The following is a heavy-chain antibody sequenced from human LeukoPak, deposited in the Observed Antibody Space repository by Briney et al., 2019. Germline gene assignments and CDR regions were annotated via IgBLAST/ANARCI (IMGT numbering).Heavy chain of an antibody. CDR2: IYYSGST. CDR1: GGSISSGGYY. Sequence: SQTLSVTCTVSGGSISSGGYYWSWIRQHPGKGLEWIGYIYYSGSTYYNPSLKSRVTISVDTSKNQFSLKLSSVTAADTAVYYCARDLDSSGRYFDYWGQGTLVTVSS. CDR3: ARDLDSSGRYFDY. V-gene: IGHV4-31*03. J-gene: IGHJ4*02. D-gene: IGHD3-22*01.